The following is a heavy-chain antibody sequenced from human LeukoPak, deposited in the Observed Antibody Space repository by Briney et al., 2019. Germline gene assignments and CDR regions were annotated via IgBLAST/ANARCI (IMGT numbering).Heavy chain of an antibody. Sequence: SETLSLTCAVYGGSFSGYYWSWIRQPPGKGLEWIGEINHGGSTNYNPSLKSRVTISVDTSKNQFSLKLSSVTAADTAVYYCARSVDYGSAFDIWGQGTMVTVSS. CDR2: INHGGST. CDR1: GGSFSGYY. D-gene: IGHD4-17*01. J-gene: IGHJ3*02. V-gene: IGHV4-34*01. CDR3: ARSVDYGSAFDI.